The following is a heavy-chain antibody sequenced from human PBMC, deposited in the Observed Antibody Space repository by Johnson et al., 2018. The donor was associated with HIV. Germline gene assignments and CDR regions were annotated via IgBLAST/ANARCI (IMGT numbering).Heavy chain of an antibody. Sequence: VQLMESGGGLVKPGGSLRLSCAASGFTFSNAWMSWVRQAPGKGVEWVGRIKRKTDGGTTDYAAPVKGRFTISRDDSKNTLYLQMNSLKTEDTAVYYCTTLATFWPFDIWGQGTMVTVSS. J-gene: IGHJ3*02. CDR2: IKRKTDGGTT. V-gene: IGHV3-15*01. D-gene: IGHD3-16*01. CDR3: TTLATFWPFDI. CDR1: GFTFSNAW.